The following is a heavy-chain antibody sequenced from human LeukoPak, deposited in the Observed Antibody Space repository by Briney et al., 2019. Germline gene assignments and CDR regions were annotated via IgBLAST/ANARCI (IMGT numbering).Heavy chain of an antibody. CDR1: GFTFSTYW. V-gene: IGHV3-74*01. CDR3: VRDSTNGVDN. Sequence: PGGSLRLSCAASGFTFSTYWMHWVRQVPGKGLVWVSRISSDGSTTVYADSVKARFTISRDNAKNTLYLQMNTLRVEDTALYYCVRDSTNGVDNWGQGTLVTVSS. J-gene: IGHJ5*02. CDR2: ISSDGSTT.